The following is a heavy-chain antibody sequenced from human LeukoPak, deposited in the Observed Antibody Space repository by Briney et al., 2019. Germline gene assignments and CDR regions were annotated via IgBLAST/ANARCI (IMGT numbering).Heavy chain of an antibody. CDR1: GFTFSSYA. D-gene: IGHD3-3*01. Sequence: RSLRLSCAASGFTFSSYAMHWVRQAPGKGLEWVAVISYDGSNKYYADSVKGRFTISRDNSKNTLYLQMNSLRAEDTAVYYCARGGESPYYDFWSGYYCDYWGQGTLVTVSS. CDR2: ISYDGSNK. J-gene: IGHJ4*02. CDR3: ARGGESPYYDFWSGYYCDY. V-gene: IGHV3-30-3*01.